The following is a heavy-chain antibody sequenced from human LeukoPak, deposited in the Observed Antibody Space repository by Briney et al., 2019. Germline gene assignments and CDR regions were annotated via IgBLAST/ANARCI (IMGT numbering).Heavy chain of an antibody. CDR2: ISGSGRGGRT. CDR1: GFTFRNYA. J-gene: IGHJ4*02. V-gene: IGHV3-23*01. Sequence: PGGSLRLSCAASGFTFRNYAMSWVRQAPGKGLEWVSNISGSGRGGRTYYADSVKGRFTISRDNAKNSLYLQMNSLRAEDTAVYYCAEGGMITFGGVIGQRTSRGQGTLVTVSS. CDR3: AEGGMITFGGVIGQRTS. D-gene: IGHD3-16*02.